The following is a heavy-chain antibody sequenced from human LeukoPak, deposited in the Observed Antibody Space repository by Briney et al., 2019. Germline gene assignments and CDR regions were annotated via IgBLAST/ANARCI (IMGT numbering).Heavy chain of an antibody. D-gene: IGHD4/OR15-4a*01. CDR3: ARVRFAGPQAFDI. CDR1: TFTLSSYT. Sequence: GGSLRLSCAASTFTLSSYTMNWVRQAPGKGLEWVSSISSSSTYINYADSVKGRFTISRDNAKNSMALQMNSLRAEDTAVYYCARVRFAGPQAFDIWGQGTMVTVAS. V-gene: IGHV3-21*01. CDR2: ISSSSTYI. J-gene: IGHJ3*02.